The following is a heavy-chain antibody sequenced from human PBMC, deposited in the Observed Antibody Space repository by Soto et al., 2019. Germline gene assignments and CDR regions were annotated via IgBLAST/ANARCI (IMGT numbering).Heavy chain of an antibody. J-gene: IGHJ2*01. D-gene: IGHD2-8*01. CDR2: ISATGRT. CDR3: ARGMGRDFDL. Sequence: QVQLQESGPGLVKPSETLSLTCTVSGDFISNFYWSWIRQPAGKGLESLGRISATGRTNYNPSLLSRVAMSLDTSKTQFSLRLTSLSAADTAVYFCARGMGRDFDLWGRGTLVTVFS. V-gene: IGHV4-4*07. CDR1: GDFISNFY.